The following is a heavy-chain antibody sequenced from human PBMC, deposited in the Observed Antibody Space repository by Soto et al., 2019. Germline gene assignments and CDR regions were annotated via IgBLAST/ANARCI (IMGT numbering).Heavy chain of an antibody. J-gene: IGHJ4*02. V-gene: IGHV3-13*01. D-gene: IGHD3-22*01. CDR2: IASNGDE. Sequence: GGSLRLSCAASGFIFSSPDMHRVRQVKGQGLEWVSGIASNGDEHYSDSVKVRFTISRDNAKNSLYLQMNSLRAEDTAVYYCARGTYYFDGSHYYIDYWGQGT. CDR1: GFIFSSPD. CDR3: ARGTYYFDGSHYYIDY.